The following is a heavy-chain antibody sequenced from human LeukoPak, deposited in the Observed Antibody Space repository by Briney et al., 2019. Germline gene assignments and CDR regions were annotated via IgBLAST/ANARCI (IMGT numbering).Heavy chain of an antibody. J-gene: IGHJ3*02. CDR2: IYYSGST. V-gene: IGHV4-30-4*08. D-gene: IGHD2-2*01. CDR3: ARDVGGDPAAVEGFDI. CDR1: GYSISRGDYY. Sequence: PSETLSLTCTVSGYSISRGDYYWSWIRQPPGKGLEWIGYIYYSGSTHYNPSLKSRVTISIDTSKNQFSLKLSSVTAADTAVYYCARDVGGDPAAVEGFDIWGQGTMFTVSS.